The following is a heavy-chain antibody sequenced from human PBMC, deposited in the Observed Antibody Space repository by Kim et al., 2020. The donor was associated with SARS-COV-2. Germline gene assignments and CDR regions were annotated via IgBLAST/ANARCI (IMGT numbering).Heavy chain of an antibody. CDR1: GFSLSTSGVG. CDR2: IYWDDDK. V-gene: IGHV2-5*02. CDR3: AHRRRYYYDSSGYPIDAFDI. D-gene: IGHD3-22*01. J-gene: IGHJ3*02. Sequence: SGPTLVNPTQTLTLTCTFSGFSLSTSGVGVGWIRQPPGKALEWLALIYWDDDKRYSPSLKSRLTITKDTSKNQVVLTMTNMDPVDTATYYCAHRRRYYYDSSGYPIDAFDIWGQGTMVTVSS.